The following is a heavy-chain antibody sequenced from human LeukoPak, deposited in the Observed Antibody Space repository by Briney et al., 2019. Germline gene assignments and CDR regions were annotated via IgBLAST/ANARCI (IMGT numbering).Heavy chain of an antibody. CDR2: IYHSGST. D-gene: IGHD2-2*01. CDR3: ARDFCSSTSCYGLSRPPDAFDI. CDR1: GGSISSGGYY. J-gene: IGHJ3*02. Sequence: SETLSLTCTVSGGSISSGGYYWSWIRQPPGKGLEWIGYIYHSGSTYYNPSLKSRVTISVDRSKNQFSLKLSSVTAADTAVYYCARDFCSSTSCYGLSRPPDAFDIWGQGTMVTVSS. V-gene: IGHV4-30-2*01.